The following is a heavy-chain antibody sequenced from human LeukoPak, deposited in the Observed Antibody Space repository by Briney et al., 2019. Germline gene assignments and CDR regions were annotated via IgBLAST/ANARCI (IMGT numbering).Heavy chain of an antibody. CDR2: INPSGGST. CDR3: ARRPTGGWEQMVRGYFDY. D-gene: IGHD1/OR15-1a*01. V-gene: IGHV1-46*01. J-gene: IGHJ4*02. CDR1: GYTFTSYY. Sequence: ASVKVSCKASGYTFTSYYIHWVRQAPGQGLEWMGIINPSGGSTTYAQKFEGRVTMTRDTSTSTVSMELSSLRSEDTAVYYCARRPTGGWEQMVRGYFDYWGQGTLVTVSS.